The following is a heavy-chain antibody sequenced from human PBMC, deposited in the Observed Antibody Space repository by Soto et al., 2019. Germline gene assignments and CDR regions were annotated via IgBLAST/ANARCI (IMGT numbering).Heavy chain of an antibody. V-gene: IGHV1-18*01. J-gene: IGHJ6*02. CDR3: ARDVWFGDEYYYYYYGVDV. CDR1: GYTFTSYG. Sequence: ASVKVSFKASGYTFTSYGISWVRQAPGQGLEWMGWISAYNGNTNYAQKLQGRVTMTTDTSTSTAYMELRSLRSDDTAVYYCARDVWFGDEYYYYYYGVDVWGQGTTVTVSS. CDR2: ISAYNGNT. D-gene: IGHD3-10*01.